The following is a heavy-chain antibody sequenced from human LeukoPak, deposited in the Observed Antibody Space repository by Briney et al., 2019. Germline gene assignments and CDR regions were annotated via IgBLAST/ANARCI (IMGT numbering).Heavy chain of an antibody. CDR2: ISGSGGST. Sequence: GGSLRLSCAASGFTFSSYAMNWVRQAPGKGLEWVSGISGSGGSTYYADSVKGRFTISRDNAKNSLSLQMNSLRDDDTAVYYCARVDWLIGAFVIWGEGGMVTVS. D-gene: IGHD3-22*01. J-gene: IGHJ3*02. CDR1: GFTFSSYA. CDR3: ARVDWLIGAFVI. V-gene: IGHV3-23*01.